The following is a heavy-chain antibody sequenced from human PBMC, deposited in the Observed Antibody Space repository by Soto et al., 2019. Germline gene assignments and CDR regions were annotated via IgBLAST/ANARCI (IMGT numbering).Heavy chain of an antibody. CDR3: AKAALGTAMAEDNYYYYGMDV. CDR1: GFTFSSYA. Sequence: EVQLLESGGGLVQPGGSLRLSCAASGFTFSSYAMSWVRQAPGKGLEWVSAISGSGGSTYYADSVKGRFTISRDNSKNTLYLQMNSLRAEDTAVYYCAKAALGTAMAEDNYYYYGMDVWGQGTTVTVSS. D-gene: IGHD5-18*01. CDR2: ISGSGGST. V-gene: IGHV3-23*01. J-gene: IGHJ6*02.